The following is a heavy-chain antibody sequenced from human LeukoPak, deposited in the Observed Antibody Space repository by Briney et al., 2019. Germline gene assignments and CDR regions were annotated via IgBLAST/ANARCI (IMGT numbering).Heavy chain of an antibody. J-gene: IGHJ4*02. Sequence: SETLSLTCTVSGGSISSSSYYWGWIRQPPGKWLEWIGSIYYSGSTYYNPSLKSRVTISVDTSKNQFSLKLSSVTAADTAVYYCARQRQQLVKRIDYWGQGTLVTVSS. V-gene: IGHV4-39*01. D-gene: IGHD6-13*01. CDR3: ARQRQQLVKRIDY. CDR1: GGSISSSSYY. CDR2: IYYSGST.